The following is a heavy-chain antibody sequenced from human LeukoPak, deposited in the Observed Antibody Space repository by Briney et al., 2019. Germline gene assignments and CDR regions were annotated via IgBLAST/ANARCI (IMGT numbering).Heavy chain of an antibody. J-gene: IGHJ4*02. Sequence: PGGSLRLSCAVSRFIFRDYGFHWVRQAPGKGLEWVAVTRFDGSIKQYADSVKGRFTISRDDSKNTLYLQMNFLKSEDTAVYYCARWGGTRQYYFDYWGQGTLVTVSS. CDR3: ARWGGTRQYYFDY. D-gene: IGHD1-1*01. CDR2: TRFDGSIK. CDR1: RFIFRDYG. V-gene: IGHV3-33*01.